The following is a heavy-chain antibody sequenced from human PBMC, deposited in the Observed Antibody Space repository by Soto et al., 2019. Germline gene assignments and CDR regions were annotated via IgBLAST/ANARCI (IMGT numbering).Heavy chain of an antibody. CDR1: GYTFTSYG. J-gene: IGHJ4*02. D-gene: IGHD2-21*02. CDR3: ARVLDCGGDGYPYYFAY. CDR2: ISAYNGNT. V-gene: IGHV1-18*01. Sequence: ASVKVSCKASGYTFTSYGISWGRQAPGQGLEWMGWISAYNGNTNYAQKLQGRVTMTTDTSTSTAYMELRSLRSDDTAVYYCARVLDCGGDGYPYYFAYPGQRTPDPGSS.